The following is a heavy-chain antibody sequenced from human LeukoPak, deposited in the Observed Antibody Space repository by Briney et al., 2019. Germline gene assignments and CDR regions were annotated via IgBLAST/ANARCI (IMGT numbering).Heavy chain of an antibody. Sequence: GGSLRLSCAASGFTVSSNYMSWVRQAPGKGLEWVSAISGSGGSTYYADSVKGRFTISRDNSKNTLYLQMNSLRAEDTAVYYCAKDGLAVVPAAQPPFFDYWGQGTLVTVSS. D-gene: IGHD2-2*01. J-gene: IGHJ4*02. CDR1: GFTVSSNY. CDR3: AKDGLAVVPAAQPPFFDY. CDR2: ISGSGGST. V-gene: IGHV3-23*01.